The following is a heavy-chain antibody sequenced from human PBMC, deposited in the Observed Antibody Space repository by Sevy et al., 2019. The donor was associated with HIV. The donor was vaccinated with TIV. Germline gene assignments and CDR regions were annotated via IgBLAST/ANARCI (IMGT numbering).Heavy chain of an antibody. Sequence: GGSLILSCAASGFTFSGYAMSWVRQAPGKGLEWVSAISGKGGSTHYADSVEGRFTISRDNSKNTLYLQMNSLRAEDTAVYYCAKTINSGGGVVPAANYYYYGMDVWGQGTTVTVSS. CDR3: AKTINSGGGVVPAANYYYYGMDV. D-gene: IGHD2-2*01. CDR2: ISGKGGST. CDR1: GFTFSGYA. V-gene: IGHV3-23*01. J-gene: IGHJ6*02.